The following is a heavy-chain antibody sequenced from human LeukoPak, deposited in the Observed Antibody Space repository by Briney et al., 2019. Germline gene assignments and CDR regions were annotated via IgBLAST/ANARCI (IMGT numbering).Heavy chain of an antibody. Sequence: GGSLRLSCAASGFTFSSYTMTWVRQAPGKGLEWVSSISGAYGSTYYADSVKDRFTISRDNSKHMLYLQMNSPRAEDTAVYYCARDLGGGTYYVGSDNWGQGTLVTVSS. CDR3: ARDLGGGTYYVGSDN. V-gene: IGHV3-23*01. D-gene: IGHD1-26*01. CDR2: ISGAYGST. J-gene: IGHJ4*02. CDR1: GFTFSSYT.